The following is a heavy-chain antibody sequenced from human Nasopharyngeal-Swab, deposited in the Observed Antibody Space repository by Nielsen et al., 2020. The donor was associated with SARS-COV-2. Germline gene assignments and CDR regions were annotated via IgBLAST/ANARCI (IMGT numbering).Heavy chain of an antibody. J-gene: IGHJ4*02. Sequence: GESLKISCAASGFTFSDYYMSWIRQAPGKGLGWVSYISSSSSYTNYADSVKGRFTISRDNAKNSLYLQMNSLRAEDTAVYYCARDLSSGWYGSFDYWGQGTLVTVSS. V-gene: IGHV3-11*06. CDR2: ISSSSSYT. CDR3: ARDLSSGWYGSFDY. CDR1: GFTFSDYY. D-gene: IGHD6-19*01.